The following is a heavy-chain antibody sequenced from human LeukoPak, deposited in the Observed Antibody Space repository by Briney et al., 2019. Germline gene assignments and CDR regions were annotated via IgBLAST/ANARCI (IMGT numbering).Heavy chain of an antibody. CDR2: INPDGGEK. CDR3: ARQPFDY. J-gene: IGHJ4*02. Sequence: GGSLRLSCAASEFSFSSYWMSWVRQAPGKGLEWVANINPDGGEKYFVDSVKGRFTISRDNAKNSLYLQMNSMRDEDTALYYCARQPFDYWGRGTLVTVSS. V-gene: IGHV3-7*03. CDR1: EFSFSSYW.